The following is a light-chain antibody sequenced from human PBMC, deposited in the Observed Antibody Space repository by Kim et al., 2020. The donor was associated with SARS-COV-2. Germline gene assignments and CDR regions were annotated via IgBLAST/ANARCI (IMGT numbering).Light chain of an antibody. CDR2: LNSDGSH. CDR1: RGTSSYS. J-gene: IGLJ1*01. CDR3: QTWGTGIHV. Sequence: AKLPGTLGRGTSSYSIAWHQQQPERGPRYLMKLNSDGSHSKGDGIPDRFSGSSSGAERYLTISSLQSEDEADYYCQTWGTGIHVFGTGTKVTVL. V-gene: IGLV4-69*01.